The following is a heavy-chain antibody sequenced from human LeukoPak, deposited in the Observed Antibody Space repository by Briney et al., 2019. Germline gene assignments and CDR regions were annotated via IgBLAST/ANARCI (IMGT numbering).Heavy chain of an antibody. J-gene: IGHJ4*02. CDR1: GGSITRTGYY. Sequence: SETLSLTCTVSGGSITRTGYYWGWIRLPPGKGLEWIGSIYYSGSTYYNPSLKSRVTISVDTSKNQFSLKLSSVTAADTAVYYCASPLGYCSSTNCYGDYWGQGTLVTVSS. CDR3: ASPLGYCSSTNCYGDY. V-gene: IGHV4-39*01. D-gene: IGHD2-2*01. CDR2: IYYSGST.